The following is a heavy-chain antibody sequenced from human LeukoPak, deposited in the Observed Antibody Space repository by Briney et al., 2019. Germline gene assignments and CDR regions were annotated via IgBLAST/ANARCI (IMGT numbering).Heavy chain of an antibody. CDR1: GFTFSSYW. CDR2: INTDGSST. Sequence: GGSLRLSCAASGFTFSSYWMHWVRQAPGKGLVWVSRINTDGSSTSYADSVKGRFTISRDNAKNTLYLQMNSLRAEDTAVYYCARDGITIFGVVTNPFDYWGQGTLVTVSS. V-gene: IGHV3-74*01. J-gene: IGHJ4*02. CDR3: ARDGITIFGVVTNPFDY. D-gene: IGHD3-3*01.